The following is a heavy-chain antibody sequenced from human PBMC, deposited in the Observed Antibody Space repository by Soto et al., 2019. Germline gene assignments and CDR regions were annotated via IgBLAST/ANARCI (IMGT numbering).Heavy chain of an antibody. Sequence: SLRLSCAVSGFTFDDNAMHWVRQAPEKGLEWGSGINWKSDIGYADSVKGRFTISRDNAENSLYLQMNSLRAEDTALYYCAISQDRGGRTTFIYWGQGTQATASS. V-gene: IGHV3-9*01. CDR1: GFTFDDNA. CDR3: AISQDRGGRTTFIY. CDR2: INWKSDI. J-gene: IGHJ4*02. D-gene: IGHD3-16*01.